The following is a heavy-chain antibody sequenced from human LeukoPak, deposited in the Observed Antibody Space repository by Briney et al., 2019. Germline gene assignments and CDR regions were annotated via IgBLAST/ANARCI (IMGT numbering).Heavy chain of an antibody. J-gene: IGHJ4*02. V-gene: IGHV3-23*01. CDR1: GFTFSSYG. CDR2: ISGSGAGT. D-gene: IGHD6-13*01. Sequence: PGGSLRLSCAASGFTFSSYGMSWVRQAPGKGLEWVSAISGSGAGTYYADSVKGRITISRDNSKNTLYLQMNSLRAEDTAVYYCAKAYSSSWYFYFDYWGQGTPVTVSS. CDR3: AKAYSSSWYFYFDY.